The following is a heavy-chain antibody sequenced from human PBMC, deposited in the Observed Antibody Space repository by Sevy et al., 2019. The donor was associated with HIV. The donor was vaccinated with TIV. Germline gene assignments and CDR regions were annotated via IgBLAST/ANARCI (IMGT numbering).Heavy chain of an antibody. V-gene: IGHV4-31*03. CDR3: AIGVDYYYGMDV. CDR2: IYHSGST. CDR1: GGSISSGGYY. Sequence: SETLSLTCTVSGGSISSGGYYWSWIRQHPGKGLEWIGYIYHSGSTYYNPSLKSRVTISVDTSKNQFSLKLSSVTAADTAVYYCAIGVDYYYGMDVWGQGTTVTVSS. J-gene: IGHJ6*02. D-gene: IGHD3-10*01.